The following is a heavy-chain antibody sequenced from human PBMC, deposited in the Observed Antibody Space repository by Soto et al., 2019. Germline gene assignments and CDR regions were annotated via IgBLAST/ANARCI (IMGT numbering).Heavy chain of an antibody. D-gene: IGHD5-18*01. CDR2: IIPILGIA. J-gene: IGHJ4*02. CDR1: GGTFSSYT. V-gene: IGHV1-69*02. Sequence: QVQLVQSGAEVKKPGSSVKVSCKASGGTFSSYTISWVRQAPGQGLDWMGRIIPILGIANYAQKFQGSVTITADTATSTAYMELSSLRSEDTAVYYCARAAMAHAPPDYWGQGTLVTVAS. CDR3: ARAAMAHAPPDY.